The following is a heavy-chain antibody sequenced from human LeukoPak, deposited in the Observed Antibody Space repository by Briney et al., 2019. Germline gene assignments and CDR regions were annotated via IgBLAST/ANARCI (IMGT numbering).Heavy chain of an antibody. Sequence: SVKVSCKASGGTFSSYAISWVRQAPGQGLEWMGGIIPIFGTANYAQKFQGRVTITADESTSTAYMELSSLRSEDTAVYYCAREAGRNVVVPVNWFDPWGQGTLVTVSS. CDR2: IIPIFGTA. CDR3: AREAGRNVVVPVNWFDP. CDR1: GGTFSSYA. D-gene: IGHD2-2*01. V-gene: IGHV1-69*13. J-gene: IGHJ5*02.